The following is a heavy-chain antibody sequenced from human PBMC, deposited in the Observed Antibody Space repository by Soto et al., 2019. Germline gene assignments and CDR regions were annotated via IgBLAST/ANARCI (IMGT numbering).Heavy chain of an antibody. J-gene: IGHJ6*02. CDR2: IFPGDSDT. D-gene: IGHD6-13*01. Sequence: GESLKISCKGSGYSFTSYWIGWVRQMPGKGLEWIGLIFPGDSDTKYSPSFQGQVTISADQSISTAYLQWSSLKASDTAMYYCARRDASAGLYYYYGMDVWGQGTTVNVSS. V-gene: IGHV5-51*01. CDR1: GYSFTSYW. CDR3: ARRDASAGLYYYYGMDV.